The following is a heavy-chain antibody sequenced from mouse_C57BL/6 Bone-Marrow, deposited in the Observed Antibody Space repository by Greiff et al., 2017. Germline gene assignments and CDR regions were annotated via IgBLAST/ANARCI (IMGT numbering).Heavy chain of an antibody. J-gene: IGHJ2*01. CDR2: ISDGGSYT. CDR3: ARNGY. V-gene: IGHV5-4*03. CDR1: GFTFSSYA. Sequence: EVKLVESGGGLVKPGGSLKLSCAASGFTFSSYAMSWVRQTPEKRLEWVATISDGGSYTYYPDNVKGRFTISRDNAKNNLYLQMSHLKSEDTAMYYCARNGYWGQGTTLTVSS.